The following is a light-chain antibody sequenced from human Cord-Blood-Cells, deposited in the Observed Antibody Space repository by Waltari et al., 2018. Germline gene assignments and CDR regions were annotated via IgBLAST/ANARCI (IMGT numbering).Light chain of an antibody. Sequence: QSALTKPASVSGSPGQSITLSCPGTSSDVGGDNYVSWYQQHPGKAPKLMIYEVSNRPSGVSNRFSGSKSGNTASLTIAGLQAEDEADYYCSSYTSSSTYVFGTGTKVTVL. CDR3: SSYTSSSTYV. V-gene: IGLV2-14*01. CDR1: SSDVGGDNY. CDR2: EVS. J-gene: IGLJ1*01.